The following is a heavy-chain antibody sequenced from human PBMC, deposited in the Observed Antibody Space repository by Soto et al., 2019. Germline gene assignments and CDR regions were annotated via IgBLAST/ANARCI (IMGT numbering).Heavy chain of an antibody. J-gene: IGHJ6*02. D-gene: IGHD4-4*01. Sequence: QVQLVQSGAEMKEPGSSVQVSCKTSGGTFSSSAISWLRQAPGQGLEWMGGIIPLFRTPDYAQKFQGRVTTAADDSTSTAYMELSSLRSEDTAVYYCARDNDRLQLGGNYYYILDVWGQGTTITVSS. CDR3: ARDNDRLQLGGNYYYILDV. V-gene: IGHV1-69*12. CDR2: IIPLFRTP. CDR1: GGTFSSSA.